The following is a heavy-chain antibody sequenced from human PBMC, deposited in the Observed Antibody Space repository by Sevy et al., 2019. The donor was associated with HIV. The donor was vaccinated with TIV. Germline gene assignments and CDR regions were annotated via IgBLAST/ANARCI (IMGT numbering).Heavy chain of an antibody. CDR2: ISYDGSNK. V-gene: IGHV3-30*18. CDR3: AKDLDYFDSCAGPSSLIYNYYYGLED. D-gene: IGHD3-22*01. CDR1: GFTFSSFG. Sequence: GGSLRLSCAASGFTFSSFGMHWVRQAPGKGLERVSFISYDGSNKEYADSVKGRLTVSRDKSKNTLYLQMNSLRAEDTAVYYCAKDLDYFDSCAGPSSLIYNYYYGLEDWGPGTTVTVSS. J-gene: IGHJ6*02.